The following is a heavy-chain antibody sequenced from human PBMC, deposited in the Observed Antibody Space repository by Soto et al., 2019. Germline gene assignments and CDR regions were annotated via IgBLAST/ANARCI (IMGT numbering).Heavy chain of an antibody. CDR2: IIPIFGTA. CDR1: GGTFSSYA. V-gene: IGHV1-69*06. J-gene: IGHJ3*02. CDR3: ARLITVSHDFDI. Sequence: SVKVSCKASGGTFSSYAISWVRQAPGQGLEWMGGIIPIFGTANYAQKFQGRVTITADKSTSTAYMELSSLRSEDTAVYYCARLITVSHDFDIWVQGTMVSVSS. D-gene: IGHD4-17*01.